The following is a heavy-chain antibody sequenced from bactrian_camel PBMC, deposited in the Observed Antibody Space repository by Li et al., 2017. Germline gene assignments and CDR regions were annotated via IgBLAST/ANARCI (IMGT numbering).Heavy chain of an antibody. CDR2: IDSDGAS. CDR3: AANYCPLVGPLMDYEYHN. D-gene: IGHD4*01. CDR1: GYRLSSVVC. Sequence: QVQLVESGGGSVQAGGSLRLSCAASGYRLSSVVCRGWFRQPPGKEREGVAAIDSDGASDYADSVKGRFAISKDTAKNTLYLQMNNLKEEDTAVYYCAANYCPLVGPLMDYEYHNWGQGTQVTVS. J-gene: IGHJ4*01. V-gene: IGHV3S53*01.